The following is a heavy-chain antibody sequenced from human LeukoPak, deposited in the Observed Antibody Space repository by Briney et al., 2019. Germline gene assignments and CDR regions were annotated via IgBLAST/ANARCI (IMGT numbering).Heavy chain of an antibody. V-gene: IGHV3-21*01. Sequence: GGSLRLSCAASGXTFTSYSMDWVRQAPGKGLEWVSSITSSSIYIYYADSVKGRFTISRDNAKNSLYLQMNSLGAEDTAVYYCARAYCTSTSCHYGMDVWGQGTTVTVSS. D-gene: IGHD2-2*01. CDR3: ARAYCTSTSCHYGMDV. CDR2: ITSSSIYI. CDR1: GXTFTSYS. J-gene: IGHJ6*02.